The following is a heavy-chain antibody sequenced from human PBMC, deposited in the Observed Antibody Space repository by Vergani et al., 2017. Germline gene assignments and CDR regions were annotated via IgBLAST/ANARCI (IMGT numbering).Heavy chain of an antibody. Sequence: QLQLQESGPGLVKPSETLSLTCTVSGGSITSSSYYWGWIRQPPGKGLEWIGSIHYSGSTYYSPSLKSRVTISVDTSKNQFSRKLSSVTAADTAVYYCARKSEVAAAGYNWFDPWGQGTLVTVSS. V-gene: IGHV4-39*01. D-gene: IGHD6-13*01. CDR2: IHYSGST. J-gene: IGHJ5*02. CDR1: GGSITSSSYY. CDR3: ARKSEVAAAGYNWFDP.